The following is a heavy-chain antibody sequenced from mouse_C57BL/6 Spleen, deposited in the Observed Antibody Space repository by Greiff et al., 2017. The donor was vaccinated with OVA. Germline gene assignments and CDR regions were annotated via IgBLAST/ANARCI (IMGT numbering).Heavy chain of an antibody. CDR2: IDPSDSET. V-gene: IGHV1-52*01. CDR1: GYTFTSYW. CDR3: ARDGTTAPGFAY. J-gene: IGHJ3*01. D-gene: IGHD1-2*01. Sequence: VQMQQPGAELVRPGSSVKLSCKASGYTFTSYWMHWVKQRPIQGLEWIGNIDPSDSETHYNQKFKDKATLTVDKSSSTAYMQLSSLTSEDSAVYYCARDGTTAPGFAYWGQGTLVTVSA.